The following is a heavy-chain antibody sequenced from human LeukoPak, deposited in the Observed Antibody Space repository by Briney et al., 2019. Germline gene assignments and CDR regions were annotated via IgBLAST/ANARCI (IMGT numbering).Heavy chain of an antibody. D-gene: IGHD3-22*01. Sequence: PSETLSLTCTVSGGSISSSSYYWGWIRQPPGKGLEWIGSIYYSGSTYYNPSLKSRVTISVDTSKNQFSLKLSSVTAADTAVYYCARFEGSSGLFGYWGQGTLVTVSS. CDR2: IYYSGST. CDR1: GGSISSSSYY. J-gene: IGHJ4*02. CDR3: ARFEGSSGLFGY. V-gene: IGHV4-39*01.